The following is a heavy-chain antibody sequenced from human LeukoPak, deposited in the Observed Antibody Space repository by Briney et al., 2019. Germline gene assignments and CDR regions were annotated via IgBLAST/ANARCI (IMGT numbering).Heavy chain of an antibody. CDR1: GFTFGSYA. V-gene: IGHV3-30-3*01. CDR2: ISYDGSNK. J-gene: IGHJ4*02. CDR3: AREGGGIAAAGGFDY. Sequence: GRSLRLSCAASGFTFGSYAMHWVRQAPGKGLEWVAVISYDGSNKYYADSVKGRFTISRDNSKNTLYLQMNSLRAEDTAVYYCAREGGGIAAAGGFDYWGQGTLVTVSS. D-gene: IGHD6-13*01.